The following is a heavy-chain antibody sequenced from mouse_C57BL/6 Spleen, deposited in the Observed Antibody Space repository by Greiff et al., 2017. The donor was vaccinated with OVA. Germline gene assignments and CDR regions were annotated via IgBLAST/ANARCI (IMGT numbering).Heavy chain of an antibody. D-gene: IGHD1-1*01. J-gene: IGHJ2*01. V-gene: IGHV1-81*01. CDR3: ARPFITTVVAPFDY. CDR1: GYTFTSYG. CDR2: IYPRSGNT. Sequence: VQVVESGAELARPGASVKLSCKASGYTFTSYGISWVKQRTGQGLEWIGEIYPRSGNTYYNEKFKGKATLTADKSSSTAYMELRSLTSEDSAVYFCARPFITTVVAPFDYWGQGTTLTVSS.